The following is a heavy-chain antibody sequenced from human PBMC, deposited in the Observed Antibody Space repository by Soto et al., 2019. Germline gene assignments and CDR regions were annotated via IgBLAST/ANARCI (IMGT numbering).Heavy chain of an antibody. V-gene: IGHV1-69*08. CDR3: ARDSGTVGYDDS. D-gene: IGHD3-10*01. CDR2: IIPLLDVT. CDR1: GGTFSTYT. Sequence: QVQLVQSGAEVKKPGSSVKVSCKASGGTFSTYTINWVRQAPGQGLEWMGRIIPLLDVTNNAQRFQGRVTITADKSTSTVYMELTSLTSQGTAVYYCARDSGTVGYDDSWGQGTLVTVSS. J-gene: IGHJ4*02.